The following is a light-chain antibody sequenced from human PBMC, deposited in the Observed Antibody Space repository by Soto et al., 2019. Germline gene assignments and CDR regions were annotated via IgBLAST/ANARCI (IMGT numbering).Light chain of an antibody. CDR2: GAS. Sequence: TLFPTTMSLFIGERAPLSCRASQSVGKYLVWYQQKPGQAPRLLIYGASTRATGIPDRFSGSGSGTDFTLTISRLEPEDFAVYYCQQYGSSPTFGQGTKV. CDR1: QSVGKY. V-gene: IGKV3-20*01. J-gene: IGKJ1*01. CDR3: QQYGSSPT.